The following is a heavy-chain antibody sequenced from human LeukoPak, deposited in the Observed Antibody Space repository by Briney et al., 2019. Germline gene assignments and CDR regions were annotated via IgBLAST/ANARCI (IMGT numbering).Heavy chain of an antibody. V-gene: IGHV3-30-3*01. Sequence: GGSLRLSCAASGFTFSSYAMHWVRQAPGKGLEWVAVISYDGSNKYYADSVKGRFTISRDNSKNTLYLQMNSLRAEDTAVYYCARDGYGGNSGDYWGQGTLVTVSS. CDR3: ARDGYGGNSGDY. CDR2: ISYDGSNK. CDR1: GFTFSSYA. J-gene: IGHJ4*02. D-gene: IGHD4-23*01.